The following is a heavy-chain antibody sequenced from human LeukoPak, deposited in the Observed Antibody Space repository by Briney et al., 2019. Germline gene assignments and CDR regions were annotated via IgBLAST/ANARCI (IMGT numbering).Heavy chain of an antibody. D-gene: IGHD1-14*01. V-gene: IGHV3-7*05. CDR2: INQDGSEK. Sequence: GGSLRLSCAASGFIFMNFWMSWVRQAPGKGLEWVANINQDGSEKYYVDSVKGRFTISRDNAENSLYLRMQSLRADDTAVYYCARDFRKARFDYWGQGTLVTVSS. CDR1: GFIFMNFW. J-gene: IGHJ4*02. CDR3: ARDFRKARFDY.